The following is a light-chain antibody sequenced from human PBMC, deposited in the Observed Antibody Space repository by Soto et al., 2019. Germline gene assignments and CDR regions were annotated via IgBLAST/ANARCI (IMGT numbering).Light chain of an antibody. Sequence: EIVLTQSPGTLSLSPGERVTLSCRASQIFGSSYLAWYQQKLGQAPRLLIYGASSRAPGIPDRFSGSGSETDFTLTISRLEPEDCAVYYCQQYGSSPWTFGQGTKVEIK. CDR1: QIFGSSY. CDR3: QQYGSSPWT. CDR2: GAS. J-gene: IGKJ1*01. V-gene: IGKV3-20*01.